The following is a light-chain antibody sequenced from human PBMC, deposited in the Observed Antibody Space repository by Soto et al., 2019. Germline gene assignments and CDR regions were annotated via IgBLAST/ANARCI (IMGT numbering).Light chain of an antibody. CDR2: AAS. CDR3: QQYGSSPRT. J-gene: IGKJ1*01. V-gene: IGKV3-20*01. CDR1: QSVRSSY. Sequence: EIVLTQSPDTLSLSPGESATLSCRASQSVRSSYLAWYQQTPGQTPRLLIYAASSRATGIPDRFSGSGSGTDFSLTISRLEAEDFAAYYRQQYGSSPRTFGQGTKVDIK.